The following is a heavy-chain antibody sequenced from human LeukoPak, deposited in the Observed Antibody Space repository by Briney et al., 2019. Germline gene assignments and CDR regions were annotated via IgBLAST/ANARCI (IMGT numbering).Heavy chain of an antibody. V-gene: IGHV4-4*07. J-gene: IGHJ4*02. D-gene: IGHD4-23*01. CDR1: GGSISSYY. CDR3: ARHPGGNSAFRFDY. Sequence: SETLSLTCTVSGGSISSYYWSWIRQPAGKGLEWIGRIYTSGSTNYNPSPKSRVTISGDTSKNQFSVRMSSLTAADTAVYYCARHPGGNSAFRFDYWGQGILVTVSS. CDR2: IYTSGST.